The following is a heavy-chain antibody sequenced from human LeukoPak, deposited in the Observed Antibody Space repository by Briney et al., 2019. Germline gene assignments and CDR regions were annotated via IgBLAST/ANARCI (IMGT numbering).Heavy chain of an antibody. CDR2: ITSNGGTT. CDR3: ARGIRWASDY. D-gene: IGHD4-23*01. V-gene: IGHV3-64*01. J-gene: IGHJ4*02. CDR1: GFTFSSYG. Sequence: GGFLRLSCAASGFTFSSYGMVWVRQAPGKGLEYVSGITSNGGTTYYGNSVKGRFTISRDNSKDTLYLQMGSLRTEDMAVYYCARGIRWASDYWGQGTLVTVAS.